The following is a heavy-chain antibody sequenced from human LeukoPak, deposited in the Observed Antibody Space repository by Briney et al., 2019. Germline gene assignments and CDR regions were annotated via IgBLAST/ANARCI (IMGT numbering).Heavy chain of an antibody. D-gene: IGHD1-7*01. J-gene: IGHJ4*02. CDR1: GGSINNYY. CDR3: ARDTGWNYPFDY. V-gene: IGHV4-4*07. Sequence: PSWTLSLTCTVSGGSINNYYWSWIRQPAGKGLEWIGRIYTSGTTNYNPSLMRRVTMSVDTSKTQFSLKLSSVTAADTAVYYCARDTGWNYPFDYWGQGTLVTVSS. CDR2: IYTSGTT.